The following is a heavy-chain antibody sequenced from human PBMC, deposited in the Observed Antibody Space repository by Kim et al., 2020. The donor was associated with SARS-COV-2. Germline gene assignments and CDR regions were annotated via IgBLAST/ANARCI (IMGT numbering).Heavy chain of an antibody. V-gene: IGHV4-39*01. CDR1: GGSISSSSYY. CDR2: IYYSGST. Sequence: SETLSLTCTVSGGSISSSSYYWGWIRQPPGKGLEWIRSIYYSGSTYYNPSLKSRVTISVDTSKKQFSLKLSSVTAADTAVYYCARHLRQWLERGHNTFDYWGQGTLVTVSS. CDR3: ARHLRQWLERGHNTFDY. D-gene: IGHD6-19*01. J-gene: IGHJ4*02.